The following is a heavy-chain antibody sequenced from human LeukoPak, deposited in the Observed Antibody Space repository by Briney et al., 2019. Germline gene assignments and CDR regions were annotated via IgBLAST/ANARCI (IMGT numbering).Heavy chain of an antibody. V-gene: IGHV3-30*04. Sequence: PGRSLRLSCAASGFTFSSYAMHWVRQAPGKGLEWVAVISYDGSNKYYADSVKGRFTISRDNSKNTLYLQMNSLRAEDTAVYYCARDPLHNYSSSWYVYFDYWGQGTLVTVSS. CDR1: GFTFSSYA. CDR2: ISYDGSNK. D-gene: IGHD6-13*01. J-gene: IGHJ4*02. CDR3: ARDPLHNYSSSWYVYFDY.